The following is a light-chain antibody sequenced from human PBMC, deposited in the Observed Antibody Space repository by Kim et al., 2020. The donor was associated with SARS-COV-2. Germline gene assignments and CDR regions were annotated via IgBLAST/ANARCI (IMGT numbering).Light chain of an antibody. CDR2: WAS. V-gene: IGKV4-1*01. CDR3: QQHYDSPVT. Sequence: DIVMTQSPDSLAVSLGERATINCKSSQDLLYRASNKNYLAWYQQKPGHPPKLLISWASTRESGVPDRFSGSGSETDFTLTISSLQAEDVAVYYCQQHYDSPVTFGQGTKLEI. J-gene: IGKJ2*01. CDR1: QDLLYRASNKNY.